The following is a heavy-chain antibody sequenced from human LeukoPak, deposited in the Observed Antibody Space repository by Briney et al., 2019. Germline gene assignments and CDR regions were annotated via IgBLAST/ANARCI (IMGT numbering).Heavy chain of an antibody. Sequence: ASVKVSCKASGYIFTGYYMHWVRQAPGQGLEWMGWINPNSGGTNYAQKFQGRVTMTRDTSISTAYMELSRLRSDDTAVYYCARDGGGGWYLKYYFDYWGQGTLVTVSS. J-gene: IGHJ4*02. CDR3: ARDGGGGWYLKYYFDY. V-gene: IGHV1-2*02. CDR1: GYIFTGYY. CDR2: INPNSGGT. D-gene: IGHD6-19*01.